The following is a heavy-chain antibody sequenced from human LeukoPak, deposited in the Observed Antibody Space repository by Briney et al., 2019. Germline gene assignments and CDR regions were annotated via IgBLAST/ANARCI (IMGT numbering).Heavy chain of an antibody. Sequence: GGSLRLSCAASGFTFSSYVMSWVRQAPGKGLEWVSAISGSGGSTYYADSVKGRFTISRDNAKNTLFLQMNSLRAEDTAIYYCAKAHDFWSGYYDYWGQGTLVTVSS. V-gene: IGHV3-23*01. D-gene: IGHD3-3*01. CDR2: ISGSGGST. CDR3: AKAHDFWSGYYDY. CDR1: GFTFSSYV. J-gene: IGHJ4*02.